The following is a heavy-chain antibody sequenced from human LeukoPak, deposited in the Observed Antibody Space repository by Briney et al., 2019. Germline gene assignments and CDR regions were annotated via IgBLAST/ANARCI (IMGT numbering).Heavy chain of an antibody. CDR3: ARDPNWRYYDSSGTGY. V-gene: IGHV3-11*01. J-gene: IGHJ4*02. Sequence: PGGSLRPSCAASGFTFSDYYMSWIRQAPGKGLEWVSYISSSGSTIYYADSVKGRFTISRDNAKNSLYLQMNSLRAEDTAVYYCARDPNWRYYDSSGTGYWGQGTLVTVSS. CDR2: ISSSGSTI. CDR1: GFTFSDYY. D-gene: IGHD3-22*01.